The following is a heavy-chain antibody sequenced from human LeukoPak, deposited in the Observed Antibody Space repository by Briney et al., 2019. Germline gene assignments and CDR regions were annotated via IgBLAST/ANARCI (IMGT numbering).Heavy chain of an antibody. CDR2: IIPILGIA. V-gene: IGHV1-69*04. CDR1: GGTFSSYA. J-gene: IGHJ6*02. Sequence: SVKVSCKASGGTFSSYAISWVRQAPGQGLEWMGRIIPILGIANYAQKFQGRVTITADKSTSTAYMELSSLRSEDTAVYYCAREGGGSYSYYYGMDVWGQGTTVTVSS. CDR3: AREGGGSYSYYYGMDV. D-gene: IGHD2-15*01.